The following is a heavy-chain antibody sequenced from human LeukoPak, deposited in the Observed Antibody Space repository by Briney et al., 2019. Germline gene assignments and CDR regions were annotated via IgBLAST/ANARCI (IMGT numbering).Heavy chain of an antibody. CDR1: GGSISSGSYY. CDR3: ARVKYYDFWSGYWDGRGYFDY. CDR2: IYTCGST. J-gene: IGHJ4*02. D-gene: IGHD3-3*01. V-gene: IGHV4-61*02. Sequence: PSQTLSLTCTVSGGSISSGSYYWSWIRQPAGKGLEWIGRIYTCGSTNYNPSLKSRVTISVDTSKNQFSLKLSSVTAADTAVYYCARVKYYDFWSGYWDGRGYFDYWGQGTLVTVSS.